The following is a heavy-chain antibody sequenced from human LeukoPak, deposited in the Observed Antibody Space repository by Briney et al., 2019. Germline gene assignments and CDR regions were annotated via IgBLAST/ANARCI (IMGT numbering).Heavy chain of an antibody. D-gene: IGHD2-15*01. Sequence: ASLKVSCKASGYTFTGYYMHWVRQAPGQGLEWMGWINPNSGGTNYAQKFQGRVTMTRDTSISTAYMELSRLRSDDTAVYYCASRSGGSCYSVDYWGQGTLVTVSS. CDR3: ASRSGGSCYSVDY. CDR2: INPNSGGT. J-gene: IGHJ4*02. CDR1: GYTFTGYY. V-gene: IGHV1-2*02.